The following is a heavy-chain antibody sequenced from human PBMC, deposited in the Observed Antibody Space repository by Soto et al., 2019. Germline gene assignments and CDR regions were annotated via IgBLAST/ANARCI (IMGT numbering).Heavy chain of an antibody. CDR2: IDPGDTYA. J-gene: IGHJ5*02. CDR3: ARSYCTTTTCDSWFDP. V-gene: IGHV5-10-1*01. Sequence: GESLKISCTGFGYTFTTFWISWVRQMPGKGLEWMGRIDPGDTYATYSPAFQGHVTISADKATSTAYLQWSSLKASDTAMYFCARSYCTTTTCDSWFDPWGQGTLVTVSS. D-gene: IGHD2-2*01. CDR1: GYTFTTFW.